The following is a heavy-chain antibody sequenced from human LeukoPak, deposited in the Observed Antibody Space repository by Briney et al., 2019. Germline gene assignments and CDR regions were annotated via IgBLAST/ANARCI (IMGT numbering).Heavy chain of an antibody. CDR1: GYTLTELS. V-gene: IGHV1-24*01. CDR2: FDPEDGET. J-gene: IGHJ6*02. D-gene: IGHD3-22*01. Sequence: ASVKVSCKVSGYTLTELSMHWVRQAPGKGLEWMGGFDPEDGETIYAQKFQGRVTMTEDTSTDTAYMELSSLRSEDTAVYYCATRSPNPHYYDTKNYYYGMDVWGQGTTVTVSS. CDR3: ATRSPNPHYYDTKNYYYGMDV.